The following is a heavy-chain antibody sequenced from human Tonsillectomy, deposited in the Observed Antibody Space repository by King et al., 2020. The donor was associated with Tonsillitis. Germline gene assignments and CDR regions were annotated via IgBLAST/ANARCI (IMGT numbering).Heavy chain of an antibody. Sequence: VQLVESGGGLVQPGGSLRLSCAASGFTVSSNYMSWVRQAPGKGLEWVSVIYSGGSTYYADSVKGRFTISRDNSKNTLYLQMNSLRAEDTAVYYCARVRYCSGGSCYRNYYMDVWGKGTTVTVSS. J-gene: IGHJ6*03. V-gene: IGHV3-66*01. CDR1: GFTVSSNY. CDR3: ARVRYCSGGSCYRNYYMDV. D-gene: IGHD2-15*01. CDR2: IYSGGST.